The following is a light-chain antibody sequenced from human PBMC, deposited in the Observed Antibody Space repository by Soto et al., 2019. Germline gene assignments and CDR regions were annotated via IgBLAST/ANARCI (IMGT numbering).Light chain of an antibody. CDR3: HQYASSSRT. CDR2: GAS. V-gene: IGKV3-20*01. CDR1: QSFSSNY. J-gene: IGKJ1*01. Sequence: EIVLTQSPGTLSLSPGEIATLSCRACQSFSSNYLAWYQQKPGQALRLLIYGASSRATGIPDRFSGSGSGTDFTLTISRLEPEDFAVYYCHQYASSSRTFGQGTKVEIK.